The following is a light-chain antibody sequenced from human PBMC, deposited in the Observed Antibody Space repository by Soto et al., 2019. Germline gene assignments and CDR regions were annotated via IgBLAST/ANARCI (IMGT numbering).Light chain of an antibody. V-gene: IGKV2-28*01. CDR2: LGS. Sequence: DIVITQSPLSLPVTPGEPASISCRSSQSLLHSNGYNYLDWYLQKPGQSPQLLIYLGSNRSSGVPDRFSGSGSGTDLTLKISRVEAEDVGIYYCMQALQSPRTFGQGTKVEI. J-gene: IGKJ1*01. CDR3: MQALQSPRT. CDR1: QSLLHSNGYNY.